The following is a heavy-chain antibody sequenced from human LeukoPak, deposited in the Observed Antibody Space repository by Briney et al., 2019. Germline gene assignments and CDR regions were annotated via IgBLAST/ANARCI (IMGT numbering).Heavy chain of an antibody. CDR1: DGSISSYY. Sequence: SETLSLTCTVSDGSISSYYWSWIRQPPGKGLEWIGYINYSGSTNSNPSLKSRVTISVDTSKNQFSLNLTSVTAADTAVYYCARGDYGDPLDYWGQGTLVTVSS. CDR3: ARGDYGDPLDY. CDR2: INYSGST. J-gene: IGHJ4*02. V-gene: IGHV4-59*01. D-gene: IGHD4-17*01.